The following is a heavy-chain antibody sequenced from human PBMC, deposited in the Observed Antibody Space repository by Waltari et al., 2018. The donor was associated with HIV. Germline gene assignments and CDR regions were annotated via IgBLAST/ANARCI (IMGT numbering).Heavy chain of an antibody. CDR2: MYSDGTT. V-gene: IGHV3-66*04. CDR3: ARQRNWNEDFDD. Sequence: EVQLVESGGDLVQPGGSLRLSCAASGFTVSSSYMSWVRQAPGEGLVWVSVMYSDGTTYYAGSVKGRFTISRDNSKNTLYLQMSSLRGEDTAVYYCARQRNWNEDFDDWGQGTLVTVSS. J-gene: IGHJ4*02. D-gene: IGHD1-1*01. CDR1: GFTVSSSY.